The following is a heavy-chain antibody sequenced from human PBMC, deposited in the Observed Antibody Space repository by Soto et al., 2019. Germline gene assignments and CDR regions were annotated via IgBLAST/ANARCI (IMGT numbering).Heavy chain of an antibody. CDR1: GCSISSYY. J-gene: IGHJ4*02. Sequence: SETLSLTCTFSGCSISSYYWSWIRQPPGKGLEWIGYIYYSGSTNYNPSLKSRVTISVDTSKNQFSLKLSSVTAADTAVYYCARSSGLHFDYWGQGTLVTVSS. CDR2: IYYSGST. V-gene: IGHV4-59*01. CDR3: ARSSGLHFDY. D-gene: IGHD5-18*01.